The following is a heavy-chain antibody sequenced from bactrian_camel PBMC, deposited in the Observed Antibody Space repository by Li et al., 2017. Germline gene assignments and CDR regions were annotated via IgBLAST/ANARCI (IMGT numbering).Heavy chain of an antibody. CDR2: IYSGGGAMT. CDR3: AAVAVFPGRCPLSADAYNY. J-gene: IGHJ4*01. Sequence: DVQLVESGGGSAQAGGSLRLSCAASGFIANNNCMGWFRQAPGKEREGVAAIYSGGGAMTSYADSVKGRFTISQDNAKNTLYLQMISLKPEDTAMYYCAAVAVFPGRCPLSADAYNYWGQGTQVTVS. CDR1: GFIANNNC. V-gene: IGHV3S31*01. D-gene: IGHD3*01.